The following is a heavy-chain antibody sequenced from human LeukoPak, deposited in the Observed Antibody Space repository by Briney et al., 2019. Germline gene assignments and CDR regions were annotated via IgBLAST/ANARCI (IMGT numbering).Heavy chain of an antibody. CDR3: ARPLGYCSGGSCFPFDY. V-gene: IGHV3-7*01. CDR2: IKQDGSEK. CDR1: GFTFSTYW. D-gene: IGHD2-15*01. Sequence: AGGSLRLSCAAPGFTFSTYWMSWVRQAPGKGLEWVANIKQDGSEKYYVDSVKGRFTISRDNAKNSLYLQMNSLRAEDTAVYYCARPLGYCSGGSCFPFDYWGQGTLVTVSS. J-gene: IGHJ4*02.